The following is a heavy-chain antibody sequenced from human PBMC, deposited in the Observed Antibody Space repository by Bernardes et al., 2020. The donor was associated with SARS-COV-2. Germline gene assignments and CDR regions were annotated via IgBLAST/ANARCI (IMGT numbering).Heavy chain of an antibody. D-gene: IGHD2-2*01. CDR2: INHSGST. CDR1: GGSFSGHY. CDR3: ARIFCSSSSCQERGMDV. Sequence: SETLSLTCAVYGGSFSGHYWNWIRQPPGQGLEWIGEINHSGSTNYNPSLKSRVTISVDTSKSQFSLKLSSVTAADTAVYYCARIFCSSSSCQERGMDVWGQGTTVTVSS. V-gene: IGHV4-34*01. J-gene: IGHJ6*02.